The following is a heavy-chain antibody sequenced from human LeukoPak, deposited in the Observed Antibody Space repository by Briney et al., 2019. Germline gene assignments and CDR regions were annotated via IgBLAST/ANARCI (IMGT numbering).Heavy chain of an antibody. V-gene: IGHV3-23*01. J-gene: IGHJ4*02. CDR2: ISGSGRSP. CDR3: ASAIAVAGPFDY. CDR1: VLTFSRYV. D-gene: IGHD6-19*01. Sequence: QPGGSLRLSCAASVLTFSRYVMSWVRQAPGKGLEWVSGISGSGRSPYYAHSVKGRFTISRDNSKHTLYLQMNSLRADDTGVYYCASAIAVAGPFDYWGQGTLVSVS.